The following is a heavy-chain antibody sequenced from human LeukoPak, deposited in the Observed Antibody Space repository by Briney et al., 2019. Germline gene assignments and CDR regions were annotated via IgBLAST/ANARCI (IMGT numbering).Heavy chain of an antibody. CDR2: IISMFGTA. V-gene: IGHV1-69*05. Sequence: SVKVSCKASGGTFSSYAISWVRQAPGQGLEWMGGIISMFGTANYAQKFQGRVTITTDESTSTAYVELSSLRSEDTAVYFCARAIAVAGSYYFDYWGQGTLVTVSS. CDR1: GGTFSSYA. D-gene: IGHD6-19*01. CDR3: ARAIAVAGSYYFDY. J-gene: IGHJ4*02.